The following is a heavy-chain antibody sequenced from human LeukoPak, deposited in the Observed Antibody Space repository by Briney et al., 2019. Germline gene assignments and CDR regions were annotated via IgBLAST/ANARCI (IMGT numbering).Heavy chain of an antibody. Sequence: GGSLRLSCQASGFPFSTFPMSWVRQAPGKGLEWVSTLGGDGSDTYYADSVKGRFTISRDNAKYSLYLQMNSLRAEDTAIYYCTRVGYIDEGIDYWGPGTLVTVSS. CDR3: TRVGYIDEGIDY. D-gene: IGHD5-24*01. CDR2: LGGDGSDT. CDR1: GFPFSTFP. V-gene: IGHV3-23*01. J-gene: IGHJ4*02.